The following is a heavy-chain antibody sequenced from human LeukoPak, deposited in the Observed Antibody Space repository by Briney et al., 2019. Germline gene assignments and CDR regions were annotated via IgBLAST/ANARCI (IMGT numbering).Heavy chain of an antibody. D-gene: IGHD6-19*01. CDR1: GYTFTGYY. V-gene: IGHV1-2*03. J-gene: IGHJ4*02. Sequence: LGASVKVSCKASGYTFTGYYMHWVRQAPGQGLEWMGWINPTSGGTNYAQKFQGRVTMTRDTSISTAYMELSRLTSDDTAVYYCARDLTAVSATRVLWGQGTLVTVSS. CDR2: INPTSGGT. CDR3: ARDLTAVSATRVL.